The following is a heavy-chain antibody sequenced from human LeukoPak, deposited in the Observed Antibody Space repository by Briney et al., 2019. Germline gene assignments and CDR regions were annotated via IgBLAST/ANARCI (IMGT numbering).Heavy chain of an antibody. V-gene: IGHV3-30*18. J-gene: IGHJ4*02. Sequence: GGSLRLSCAASGFTFSSYGMHWVRQAPGKGLEWVAVISYDGSNKYYADSVKGRFTISRDNSKNTLYLQMNSLRAEDTAVYYCAKGGRIAAATLDYWGQGTLVTVSS. D-gene: IGHD6-13*01. CDR1: GFTFSSYG. CDR3: AKGGRIAAATLDY. CDR2: ISYDGSNK.